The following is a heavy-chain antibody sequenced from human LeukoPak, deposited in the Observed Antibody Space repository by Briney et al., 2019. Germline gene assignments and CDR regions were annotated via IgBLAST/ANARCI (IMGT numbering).Heavy chain of an antibody. CDR1: GFKFNDFT. D-gene: IGHD3-16*01. J-gene: IGHJ3*01. Sequence: GGSLRLSCAASGFKFNDFTMTWVRQAPGKGLEWVSTIADAGTYYADSVKGRFIISRDNSKNMLYLQLNSLSADETGMYYCARNLVPLDGRGHVAMVTVSS. CDR2: IADAGT. V-gene: IGHV3-23*01. CDR3: ARNLVPLDG.